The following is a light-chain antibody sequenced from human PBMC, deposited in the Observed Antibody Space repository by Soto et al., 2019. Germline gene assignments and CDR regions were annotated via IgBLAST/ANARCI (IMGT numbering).Light chain of an antibody. Sequence: SYVLTQPPSVSVAPGKTARITCGGNNIGSESVHWYQQKPGQAPVLVIYYESDRPSGIPERFSGSNSGNTATLTISRVEAGDEADYYCQVWDDSSDHVVFGGGTKLTVL. CDR1: NIGSES. J-gene: IGLJ2*01. CDR2: YES. V-gene: IGLV3-21*04. CDR3: QVWDDSSDHVV.